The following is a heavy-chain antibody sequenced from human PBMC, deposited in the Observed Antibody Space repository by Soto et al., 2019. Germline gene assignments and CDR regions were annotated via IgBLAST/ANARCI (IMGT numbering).Heavy chain of an antibody. CDR3: ARAGPRTGTPRFYYFDY. V-gene: IGHV4-61*01. CDR1: GGSVSSGSYY. Sequence: TVSGGSVSSGSYYWSWIRQPPGKGLEWIGYIYYSGSTNYNPSLKSRVTISVDTSKNQFSLKLSSVTAADTAVYYCARAGPRTGTPRFYYFDYWSQGTLVTVSS. J-gene: IGHJ4*02. D-gene: IGHD1-7*01. CDR2: IYYSGST.